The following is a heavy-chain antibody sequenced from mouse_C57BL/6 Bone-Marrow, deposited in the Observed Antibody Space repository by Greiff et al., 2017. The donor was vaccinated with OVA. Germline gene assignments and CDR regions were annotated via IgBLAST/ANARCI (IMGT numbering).Heavy chain of an antibody. J-gene: IGHJ2*01. CDR2: IHPNSGST. D-gene: IGHD2-3*01. Sequence: QVQLQQPGAELVKPGASVKLSCKASGYTFTSYWMHWVKQRPGQGLEWIGMIHPNSGSTNYNEKFKSKATLTVDKSSSTAYMQLSSLTTEDSAIYYCARQMVTTNFDYWGQGTTLTVSS. V-gene: IGHV1-64*01. CDR3: ARQMVTTNFDY. CDR1: GYTFTSYW.